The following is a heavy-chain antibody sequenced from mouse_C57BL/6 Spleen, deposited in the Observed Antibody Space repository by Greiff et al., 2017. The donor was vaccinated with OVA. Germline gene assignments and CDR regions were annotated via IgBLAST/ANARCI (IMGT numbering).Heavy chain of an antibody. D-gene: IGHD4-1*01. CDR3: ARWDERPPWYFDV. Sequence: VQLQQSGPELVKPGASVKISCKASGYTFTDYYMNWVKQSHGKSLEWIGDINPNNGGTSYNQKFKGKATLTVDKTSSTAYLELRSLTSEDSAVYYCARWDERPPWYFDVWGTGTTVTVSS. CDR2: INPNNGGT. J-gene: IGHJ1*03. V-gene: IGHV1-26*01. CDR1: GYTFTDYY.